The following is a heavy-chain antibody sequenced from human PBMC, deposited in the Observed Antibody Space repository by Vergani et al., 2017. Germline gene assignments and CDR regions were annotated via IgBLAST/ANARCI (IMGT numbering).Heavy chain of an antibody. V-gene: IGHV5-51*01. CDR1: GYIFTNYW. CDR2: VYPTDSDA. D-gene: IGHD6-19*01. Sequence: EVQLVQSGAEVKKPGESLKISCKGSGYIFTNYWIVWVRQMSGKDLEWMGIVYPTDSDAKYNPSFQGQVTISADKSISTAYLQWSSLKASDTAMYYCARHRGVLYSSGWSGAFDIWGQGTMVTVSS. J-gene: IGHJ3*02. CDR3: ARHRGVLYSSGWSGAFDI.